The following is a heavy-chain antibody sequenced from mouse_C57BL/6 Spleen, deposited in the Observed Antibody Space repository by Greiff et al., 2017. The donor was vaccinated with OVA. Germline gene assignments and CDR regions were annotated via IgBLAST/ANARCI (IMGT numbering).Heavy chain of an antibody. CDR3: ARLYYGNSYIDY. V-gene: IGHV5-9*01. J-gene: IGHJ2*01. CDR2: ISGGGGNT. CDR1: GFTFSSYT. Sequence: DVKLVESGGGLVKPGGSLKLSCAASGFTFSSYTMSWVRQTPEKRLEWVATISGGGGNTYYPDSVKGRFTISRDNAKNTLYLQMSSLRSEDTALYYCARLYYGNSYIDYWGQGTTLTVSS. D-gene: IGHD2-1*01.